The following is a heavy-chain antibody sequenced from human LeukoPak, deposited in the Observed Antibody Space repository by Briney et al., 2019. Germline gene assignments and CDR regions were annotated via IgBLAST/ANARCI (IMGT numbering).Heavy chain of an antibody. CDR1: GFTFSSYS. Sequence: PGGSLRLSCAASGFTFSSYSMNWVRQAPGKGLEWVSSISSSSSYIYYADSVKGRFTISRDNAKNSLYLQMNSLRAEDTAVYYCARGAYYDFWSGERDAFDIWGQGTMVTVSS. CDR3: ARGAYYDFWSGERDAFDI. CDR2: ISSSSSYI. V-gene: IGHV3-21*01. D-gene: IGHD3-3*01. J-gene: IGHJ3*02.